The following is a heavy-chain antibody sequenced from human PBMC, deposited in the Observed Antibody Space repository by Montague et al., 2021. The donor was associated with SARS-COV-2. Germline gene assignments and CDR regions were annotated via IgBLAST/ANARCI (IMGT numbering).Heavy chain of an antibody. J-gene: IGHJ5*02. CDR3: ARAVSVRRAVNWFDP. CDR2: IYYSGGI. D-gene: IGHD3-10*01. CDR1: GGSMGDHY. V-gene: IGHV4-59*11. Sequence: SETLSLTCTVSGGSMGDHYWAWIRRPPGKGLEWLAYIYYSGGINSNASLKSRVTMSVDTSKNQFSLKLTSVTAADTAVYYCARAVSVRRAVNWFDPWGQGTLVTVSS.